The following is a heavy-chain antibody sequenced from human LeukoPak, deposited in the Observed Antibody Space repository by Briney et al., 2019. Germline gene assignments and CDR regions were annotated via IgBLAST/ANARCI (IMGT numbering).Heavy chain of an antibody. J-gene: IGHJ4*02. CDR3: ARGPLFGDY. CDR2: IWYEGSNK. Sequence: GGSLRLSCAAPGFTFSFYGMHWIRKAPGKGLDRVAVIWYEGSNKYYADSVNGRFTISRDNSKNTLNLQMNSQRAEDTAVYYGARGPLFGDYWGQGTLVTVSS. V-gene: IGHV3-33*01. D-gene: IGHD3-10*01. CDR1: GFTFSFYG.